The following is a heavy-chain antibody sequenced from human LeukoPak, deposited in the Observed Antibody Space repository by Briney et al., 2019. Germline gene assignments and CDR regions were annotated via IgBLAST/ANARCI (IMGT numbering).Heavy chain of an antibody. D-gene: IGHD2-2*01. Sequence: GGSLRLSCAASGYTFSRYSMNCVRQAPGKWLEWVSYISSSSSYIYYADSMKGRFTISRDNAKNSLYLQMNSLRAEDTAVYYCARVWCSSTSCQYDDYWGQGTLVTVSS. V-gene: IGHV3-21*01. CDR2: ISSSSSYI. J-gene: IGHJ4*02. CDR1: GYTFSRYS. CDR3: ARVWCSSTSCQYDDY.